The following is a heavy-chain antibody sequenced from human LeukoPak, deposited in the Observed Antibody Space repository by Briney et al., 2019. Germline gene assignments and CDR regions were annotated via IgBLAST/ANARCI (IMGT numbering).Heavy chain of an antibody. CDR2: IYYRGST. CDR1: GGSIIRGGYY. D-gene: IGHD3-10*01. Sequence: PSQSLSLTCTVSGGSIIRGGYYWRWIRHHPGKGLEWIGYIYYRGSTYYNPSLKSRVTISADTSKNQFSLNLTSVTAADTAVYYCARWVVPGTLDYWGQGTLVTVSS. CDR3: ARWVVPGTLDY. J-gene: IGHJ4*02. V-gene: IGHV4-31*03.